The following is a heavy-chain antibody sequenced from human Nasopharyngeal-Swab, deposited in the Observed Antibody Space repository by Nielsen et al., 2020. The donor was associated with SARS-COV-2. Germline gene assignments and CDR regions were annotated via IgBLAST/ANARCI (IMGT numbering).Heavy chain of an antibody. D-gene: IGHD3-3*01. CDR2: ISWNSGSI. V-gene: IGHV3-9*01. CDR1: GFTFDDYA. CDR3: AKDPSGSDDAFDI. J-gene: IGHJ3*02. Sequence: SLKISCAASGFTFDDYAMHWVRQAPGKGLEWVSGISWNSGSIGYADSVKGRFTISRDNAKNSPYLQMNSLGAEDTALYYCAKDPSGSDDAFDIWGQGTMVTVSS.